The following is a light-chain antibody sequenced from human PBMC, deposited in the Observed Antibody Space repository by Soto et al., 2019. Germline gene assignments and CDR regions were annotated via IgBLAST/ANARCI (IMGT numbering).Light chain of an antibody. Sequence: QSVLTQPPSVSGAPGQWVTISCTGSSSNVGAGYGVHWYQQLPGTAPKLLIYDNINRPSGVPDRFSGFKSGTSASLDIKGLQAEDEAHYFCQSYDTSLRGVVFGGGTKVTVL. CDR2: DNI. J-gene: IGLJ2*01. CDR3: QSYDTSLRGVV. CDR1: SSNVGAGYG. V-gene: IGLV1-40*01.